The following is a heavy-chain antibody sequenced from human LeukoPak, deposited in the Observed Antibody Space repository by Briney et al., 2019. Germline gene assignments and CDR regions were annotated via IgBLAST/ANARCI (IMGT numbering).Heavy chain of an antibody. J-gene: IGHJ3*02. D-gene: IGHD3-22*01. CDR2: IIPIFGTA. V-gene: IGHV1-69*05. CDR3: ARSLNYYDSSGYYSPFDI. CDR1: GGTFSSYA. Sequence: SAKVSCKASGGTFSSYAISWVRQAPGQGLEWMGRIIPIFGTANYAQKFQGRVTITTDESTSTAYMELSSLRSEDTAVYYCARSLNYYDSSGYYSPFDIWARGQWSPSLQ.